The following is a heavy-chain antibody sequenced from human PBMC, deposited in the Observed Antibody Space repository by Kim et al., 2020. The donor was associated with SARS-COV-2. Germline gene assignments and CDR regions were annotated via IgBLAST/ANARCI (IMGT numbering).Heavy chain of an antibody. CDR2: IYPKSGAT. CDR1: GYTFSNYF. D-gene: IGHD1-1*01. Sequence: ASVKVSCKTSGYTFSNYFIHWGRQAPGQGLECMGRIYPKSGATLCAQKFCARVTMTTVTSMGTAFMELSGLRSDDTAFYYCAKGGKHVMPTTRGIHNWG. CDR3: AKGGKHVMPTTRGIHN. V-gene: IGHV1-2*06. J-gene: IGHJ1*01.